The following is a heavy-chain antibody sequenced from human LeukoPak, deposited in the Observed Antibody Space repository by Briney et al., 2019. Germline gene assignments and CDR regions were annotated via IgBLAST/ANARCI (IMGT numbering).Heavy chain of an antibody. J-gene: IGHJ4*02. CDR1: GYTFTSYY. CDR2: INPSGGST. CDR3: ARDLTPHYYDSSGYYSDY. V-gene: IGHV1-46*01. D-gene: IGHD3-22*01. Sequence: ASVKVSCKASGYTFTSYYMHWVRQAPGQGLEWMVIINPSGGSTSYAQKFQGRVTMTRDTSTRTVYMELSSLRSEDTAVYYCARDLTPHYYDSSGYYSDYWGQGTLVIVSS.